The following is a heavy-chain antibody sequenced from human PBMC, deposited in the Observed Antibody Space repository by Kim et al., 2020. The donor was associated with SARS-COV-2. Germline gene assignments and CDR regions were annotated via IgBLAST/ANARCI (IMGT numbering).Heavy chain of an antibody. Sequence: SETLSLTCAVYGGSFSGYHWSWIRQPPGKGLEWIGVINHSGSTNYNPSLKSRGTISIDTAKNQFPLTLISVTAADTAPYYCARGRVGVVPGAILGIGPHYDYSVMDVWGQETTVTLSS. CDR1: GGSFSGYH. CDR3: ARGRVGVVPGAILGIGPHYDYSVMDV. CDR2: INHSGST. D-gene: IGHD3-3*01. V-gene: IGHV4-34*01. J-gene: IGHJ6*02.